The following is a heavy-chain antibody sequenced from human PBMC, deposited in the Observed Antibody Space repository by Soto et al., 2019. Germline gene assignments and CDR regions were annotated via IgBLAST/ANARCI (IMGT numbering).Heavy chain of an antibody. CDR1: GFTFSSYA. J-gene: IGHJ6*03. CDR2: ISSNGGST. CDR3: ARSGGYYDFWSGYYNYYYYYMDV. D-gene: IGHD3-3*01. Sequence: GGSLRLSCAASGFTFSSYAMHWVRQAPGKGLEYVSAISSNGGSTYYANSVKGRFTISRDNSKNTLYLQMGSLRAEDMAVYYCARSGGYYDFWSGYYNYYYYYMDVWGKGTTVTVSS. V-gene: IGHV3-64*01.